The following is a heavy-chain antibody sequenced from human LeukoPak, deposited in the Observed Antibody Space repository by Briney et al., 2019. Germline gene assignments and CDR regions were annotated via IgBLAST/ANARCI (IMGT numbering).Heavy chain of an antibody. V-gene: IGHV1-69*04. D-gene: IGHD6-19*01. CDR3: AREAVAGEYFQH. CDR2: IIPIFGIA. CDR1: GGTFSSYA. Sequence: SVKVSCKASGGTFSSYAISWVRQAPGQGLEWMGRIIPIFGIANYAQKFQGRATITADKSTSTAYMELSSLRSEDTAVYYCAREAVAGEYFQHWGQGTLVTVSS. J-gene: IGHJ1*01.